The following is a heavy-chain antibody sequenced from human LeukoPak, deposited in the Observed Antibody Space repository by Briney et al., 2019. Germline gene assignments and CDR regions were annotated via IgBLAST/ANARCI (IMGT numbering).Heavy chain of an antibody. CDR2: ISTSGNGI. CDR3: ARGHYGLDY. Sequence: GGSLRLSCAASGFTFSDYYLSWIRQAPGKGLEWVSYISTSGNGIYYADSVKGRFTISRDNAKNSLSLQMNSLRAEDTALYYCARGHYGLDYWGQGTLVTVSS. V-gene: IGHV3-11*01. CDR1: GFTFSDYY. J-gene: IGHJ4*02. D-gene: IGHD3-10*01.